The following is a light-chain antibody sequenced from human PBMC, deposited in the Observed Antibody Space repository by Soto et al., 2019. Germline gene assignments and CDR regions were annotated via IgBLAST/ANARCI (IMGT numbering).Light chain of an antibody. CDR1: SSDVGGYNY. J-gene: IGLJ1*01. CDR3: CSYAGSYKGYV. V-gene: IGLV2-11*01. Sequence: QSALTQPRSVSGSPGRSVTISCTGTSSDVGGYNYVSWYQQHPGKAPKLMIYDVSKRPSGVPDRFSGSKSGNTASLTISGLQAEDEADYYCCSYAGSYKGYVFGTGTKVTVL. CDR2: DVS.